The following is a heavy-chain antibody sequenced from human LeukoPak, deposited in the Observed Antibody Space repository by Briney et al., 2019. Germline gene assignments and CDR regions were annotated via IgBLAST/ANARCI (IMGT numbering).Heavy chain of an antibody. D-gene: IGHD6-13*01. V-gene: IGHV4-4*07. CDR1: GGSISSYY. CDR2: IYTSGST. CDR3: ARGVSKGIAAAGESDY. Sequence: SETLSLTCTVSGGSISSYYWSWIRQPAGKGLEWIGRIYTSGSTNYNPSLKSRVTMSVDTSKNQFSLKLSSVTAADTAVYYCARGVSKGIAAAGESDYWGQGTLVTVSS. J-gene: IGHJ4*02.